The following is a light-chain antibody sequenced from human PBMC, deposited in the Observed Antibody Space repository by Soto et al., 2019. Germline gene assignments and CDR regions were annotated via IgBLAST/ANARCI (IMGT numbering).Light chain of an antibody. Sequence: EIVMTQSPATPSVSPGERATLSCRASQSVSSSYLAWYQQKPGQAPRLLIYGASSRATGIPSRFRGSGSGTEFTLTISSLQPDDFATYYCQQYKTYSWTFGQGTKVDIK. V-gene: IGKV3D-15*01. J-gene: IGKJ1*01. CDR3: QQYKTYSWT. CDR1: QSVSSSY. CDR2: GAS.